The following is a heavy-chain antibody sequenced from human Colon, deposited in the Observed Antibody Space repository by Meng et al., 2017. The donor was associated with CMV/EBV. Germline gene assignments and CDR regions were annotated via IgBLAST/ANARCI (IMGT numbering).Heavy chain of an antibody. V-gene: IGHV5-51*01. J-gene: IGHJ3*02. D-gene: IGHD6-19*01. CDR3: ARQAVAGTSAAFDI. Sequence: GESLKISCKGSGYNFNRHWIGWVRQMPGKGLEWMGIIYPGDSDTRYSPSFQGQVTISADKSISTAYLQWSSLKASDTAMYYCARQAVAGTSAAFDIWGQGTMVTVSS. CDR1: GYNFNRHW. CDR2: IYPGDSDT.